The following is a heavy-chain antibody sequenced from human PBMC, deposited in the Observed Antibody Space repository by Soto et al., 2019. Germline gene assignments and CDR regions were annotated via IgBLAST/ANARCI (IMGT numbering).Heavy chain of an antibody. CDR2: ISGSGGST. CDR3: AKDRSIAVAGTHWFDP. Sequence: EVQLLESGGGLVQPGGSLRLSCAASGFTFSSYAMSWVRQAPGKGLEWVSAISGSGGSTYYADSLKGRFTISRDNSKNTLYLQMNSLRAEDTAVYYCAKDRSIAVAGTHWFDPWGHGTLFTVSS. CDR1: GFTFSSYA. V-gene: IGHV3-23*01. D-gene: IGHD6-19*01. J-gene: IGHJ5*02.